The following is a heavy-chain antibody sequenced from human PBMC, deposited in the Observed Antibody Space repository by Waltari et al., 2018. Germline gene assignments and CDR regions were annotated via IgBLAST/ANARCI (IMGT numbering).Heavy chain of an antibody. J-gene: IGHJ6*03. CDR3: ARGVPPNYYGSGSYYLAYYYYYMDV. D-gene: IGHD3-10*01. CDR1: GGSFSGYY. Sequence: QVQLQQWGAGLLKPSETLSLTCAVYGGSFSGYYCSWIRQPPGKGLEWVGEINHSGSTNYNPALKSRVTISVDTSKNQFSLKLSALTAADTAVYYCARGVPPNYYGSGSYYLAYYYYYMDVWGKGTTVTVSS. V-gene: IGHV4-34*01. CDR2: INHSGST.